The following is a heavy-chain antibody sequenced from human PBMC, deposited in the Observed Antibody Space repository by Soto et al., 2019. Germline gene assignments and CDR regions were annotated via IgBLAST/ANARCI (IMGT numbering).Heavy chain of an antibody. Sequence: SLRNTVFDVHIRSRSYRRIMNNKPPGKGLEWIGSIYYSGKTYYNPSLKSRVTISVDTSKNQFSLKLSSVTAADTTVYYCARHNHILTTACYFEFWVQGTLVTV. J-gene: IGHJ4*02. D-gene: IGHD3-22*01. V-gene: IGHV4-39*01. CDR2: IYYSGKT. CDR3: ARHNHILTTACYFEF. CDR1: DVHIRSRSYR.